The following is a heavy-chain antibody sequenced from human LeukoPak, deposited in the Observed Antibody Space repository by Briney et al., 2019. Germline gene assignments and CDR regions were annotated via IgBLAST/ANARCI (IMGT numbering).Heavy chain of an antibody. CDR1: GGSISSSSYY. CDR2: IYYSGST. Sequence: KPSETLSLTCTISGGSISSSSYYWGWIRQPPGKGLEWIGSIYYSGSTNYNPSLKSRVTISVDTSKNQFSLKLSSVTAADTAVYYCARGALRWYPNRWYFDYWGQGTLVTVSS. D-gene: IGHD4-23*01. J-gene: IGHJ4*02. V-gene: IGHV4-39*07. CDR3: ARGALRWYPNRWYFDY.